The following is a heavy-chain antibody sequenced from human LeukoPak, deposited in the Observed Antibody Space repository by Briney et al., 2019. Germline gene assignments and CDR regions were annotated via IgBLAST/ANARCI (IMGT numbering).Heavy chain of an antibody. CDR1: GYTLTELS. D-gene: IGHD3-10*01. Sequence: ASVTVSCTVSGYTLTELSMHWVRQAPGKGVEGMGGFDPEDGETIYAQKFQGRVTMTEDTSTDTAYMELSSLRSEDTAVYYCATVGSGYYYGSGSYYKPWGQGTLVTVSS. V-gene: IGHV1-24*01. J-gene: IGHJ5*02. CDR3: ATVGSGYYYGSGSYYKP. CDR2: FDPEDGET.